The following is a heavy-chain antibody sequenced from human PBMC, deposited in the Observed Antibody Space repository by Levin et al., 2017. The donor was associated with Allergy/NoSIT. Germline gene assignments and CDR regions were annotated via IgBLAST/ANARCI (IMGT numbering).Heavy chain of an antibody. CDR2: INTDGSTT. CDR1: GFTFSSAW. CDR3: ATDGGYSYVY. Sequence: SGGSLRLSCVASGFTFSSAWMHWVRQAPGKGLVWVSHINTDGSTTSYADSVRGRFTISRDNAKNTLYLQMNSLRAEDTAVYYCATDGGYSYVYWGQGTLVTVSS. V-gene: IGHV3-74*01. J-gene: IGHJ4*02. D-gene: IGHD5-18*01.